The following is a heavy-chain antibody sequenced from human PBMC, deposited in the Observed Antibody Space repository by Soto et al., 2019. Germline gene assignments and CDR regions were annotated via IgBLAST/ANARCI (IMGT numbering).Heavy chain of an antibody. J-gene: IGHJ6*02. Sequence: SVKFSCKASGGTFSSYTISWVRQAPGQGLEWMGRIIPILGIANYAQKFQGRVTITADKSTSTAYMELSSLRSEDTAVYYCAKDTQTITIFGVVSALEDYYYGMDGWGQGNTVTVSS. D-gene: IGHD3-3*01. CDR1: GGTFSSYT. CDR3: AKDTQTITIFGVVSALEDYYYGMDG. V-gene: IGHV1-69*04. CDR2: IIPILGIA.